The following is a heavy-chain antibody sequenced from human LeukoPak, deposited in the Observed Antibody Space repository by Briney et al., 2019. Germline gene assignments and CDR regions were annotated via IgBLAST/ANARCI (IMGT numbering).Heavy chain of an antibody. Sequence: SGGSLRLSCAASGFTFSSYAMHWVRQAPGKGLEWVAVISYDGSNKYYADSVKGRFTISRDNSKNTLYLQMSSLRAEDTAVYYCVRILYISGWSIDYWGQGALVTVSS. CDR3: VRILYISGWSIDY. J-gene: IGHJ4*02. D-gene: IGHD6-19*01. V-gene: IGHV3-30-3*01. CDR2: ISYDGSNK. CDR1: GFTFSSYA.